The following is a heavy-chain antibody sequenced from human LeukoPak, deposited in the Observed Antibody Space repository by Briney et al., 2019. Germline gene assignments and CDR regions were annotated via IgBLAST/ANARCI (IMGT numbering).Heavy chain of an antibody. V-gene: IGHV3-7*04. CDR2: IRQDGSEK. Sequence: GGSLRLSCAVSGFTFSTYWMSWVRQAPGKGLEWVANIRQDGSEKYYVDSVKGRFTISRDNAQNSLYLQMNSLRAEDTAVYYCARVRGGYCSGGNCYSAFDIWGQGTMVTVSS. J-gene: IGHJ3*02. CDR1: GFTFSTYW. CDR3: ARVRGGYCSGGNCYSAFDI. D-gene: IGHD2-15*01.